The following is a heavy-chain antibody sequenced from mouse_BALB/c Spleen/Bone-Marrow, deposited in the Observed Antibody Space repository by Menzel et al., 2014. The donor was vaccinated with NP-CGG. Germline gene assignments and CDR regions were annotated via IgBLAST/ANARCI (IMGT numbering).Heavy chain of an antibody. CDR3: MISYYGNHYAMDY. CDR1: GFTFSGFW. CDR2: INSDGSAI. Sequence: EVKLMESGGGLVQPGGSRGLSCEGSGFTFSGFWMSWVRQTPGKTLEWIGDINSDGSAINYAPSIKDRFTIFRDNDKSTLYLQMSNVRSEDTATYFCMISYYGNHYAMDYWGQGTSVTVSS. J-gene: IGHJ4*01. V-gene: IGHV11-2*02. D-gene: IGHD2-10*01.